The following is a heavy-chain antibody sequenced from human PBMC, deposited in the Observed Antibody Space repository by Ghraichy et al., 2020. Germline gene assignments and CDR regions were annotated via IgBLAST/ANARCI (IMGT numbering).Heavy chain of an antibody. CDR2: ISAYNGNT. D-gene: IGHD1-26*01. J-gene: IGHJ6*03. V-gene: IGHV1-18*01. CDR1: GYTFTSYG. Sequence: ASVKASCKASGYTFTSYGISWVRQAPGQGLEWMGWISAYNGNTNYAQKLQGRVTMTTDTSTSTAYMELRSLRSDDTAVYYCAAQWEREYYMDVWGKGTTVTVSS. CDR3: AAQWEREYYMDV.